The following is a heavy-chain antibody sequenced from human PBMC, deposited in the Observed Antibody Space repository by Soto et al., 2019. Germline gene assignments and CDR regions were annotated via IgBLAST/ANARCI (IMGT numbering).Heavy chain of an antibody. Sequence: GASVKVSCKASGFTFTSSAVQWVRQARGQRLEWIGWIVVGSGNTNYAQKFQERVTITRDMSTRTAYMELSSLRSEDTAAYYCAADWDPLYYYDSSGYFAPSPGMDVWGQGTTVTVSS. V-gene: IGHV1-58*01. J-gene: IGHJ6*02. CDR3: AADWDPLYYYDSSGYFAPSPGMDV. D-gene: IGHD3-22*01. CDR1: GFTFTSSA. CDR2: IVVGSGNT.